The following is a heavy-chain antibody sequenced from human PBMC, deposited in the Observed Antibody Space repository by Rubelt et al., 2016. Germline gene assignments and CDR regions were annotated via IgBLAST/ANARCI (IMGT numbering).Heavy chain of an antibody. D-gene: IGHD1-20*01. J-gene: IGHJ3*02. Sequence: ESGGGLVKPGGSLRLSCAASGFTFSNAWMSWVRQAPGKGLEWVANIKQDGSEKYYVDSVKGRFTISRDNAKNSLYLQMNSLRAEDTAVYYCARVSSITGTLDAFDIWGQGTMVTVSS. CDR2: IKQDGSEK. CDR1: GFTFSNAW. V-gene: IGHV3-7*03. CDR3: ARVSSITGTLDAFDI.